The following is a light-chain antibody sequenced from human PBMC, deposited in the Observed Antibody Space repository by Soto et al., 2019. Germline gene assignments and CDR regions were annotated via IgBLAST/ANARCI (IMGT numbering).Light chain of an antibody. CDR1: QGISSY. V-gene: IGKV1-9*01. Sequence: DIQLTQSPSFLSASVGDRVTITCGASQGISSYLAWYQQKPGKAPKLLIYAASTLQYGVPSRFSGSGSGTEFTLTISSLQPEDFATYYCQQVNSYPRAFGQGTKVEIK. J-gene: IGKJ1*01. CDR2: AAS. CDR3: QQVNSYPRA.